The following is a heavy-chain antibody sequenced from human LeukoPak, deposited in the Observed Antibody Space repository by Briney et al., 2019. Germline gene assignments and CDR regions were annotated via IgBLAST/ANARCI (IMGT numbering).Heavy chain of an antibody. V-gene: IGHV1-8*01. CDR2: MSPNSGNT. Sequence: ASVKVSCKASGYTFTSYDINWVRQATGQGLEWMGWMSPNSGNTGYAQKFQGRVTMTRNTSISTAYMELSSLRSEDTAVYYCARVGHWGYDILTGYRGADYWGQGTLVTVSS. CDR3: ARVGHWGYDILTGYRGADY. D-gene: IGHD3-9*01. CDR1: GYTFTSYD. J-gene: IGHJ4*02.